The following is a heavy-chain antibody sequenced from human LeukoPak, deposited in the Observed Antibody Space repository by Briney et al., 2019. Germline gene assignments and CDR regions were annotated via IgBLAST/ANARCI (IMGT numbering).Heavy chain of an antibody. CDR3: ARLAAAGHSDF. D-gene: IGHD6-13*01. Sequence: GGSLRLSCSASEFTFGTYAMLWVRQAPGNGLEYVSAISSNGRDAYYAASVRGRFSISRVDSNNTLYLQMSSLRPEDTAMYYCARLAAAGHSDFWGQGALVAVSS. V-gene: IGHV3-64D*06. J-gene: IGHJ4*02. CDR1: EFTFGTYA. CDR2: ISSNGRDA.